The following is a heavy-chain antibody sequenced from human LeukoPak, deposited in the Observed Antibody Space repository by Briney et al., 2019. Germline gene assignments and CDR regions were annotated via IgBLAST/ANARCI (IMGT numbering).Heavy chain of an antibody. CDR3: ARGGNSVFGVVDY. CDR1: GYTFTGYY. Sequence: ASVTVSCKASGYTFTGYYMHWVRQAPGQGLEWMGWINPGRGGPMYAQKYQGRVTMTWDTSISTTYMELRGLRSDDTAVCYCARGGNSVFGVVDYWGQGTLVTVSS. CDR2: INPGRGGP. D-gene: IGHD3-3*01. V-gene: IGHV1-2*02. J-gene: IGHJ4*02.